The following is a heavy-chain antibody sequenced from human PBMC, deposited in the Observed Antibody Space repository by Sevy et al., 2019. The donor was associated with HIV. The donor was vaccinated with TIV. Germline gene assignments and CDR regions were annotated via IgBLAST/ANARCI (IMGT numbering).Heavy chain of an antibody. CDR2: ISASTSTI. CDR1: GINFSRYN. J-gene: IGHJ4*02. Sequence: GGSLRLSCVVSGINFSRYNMNWVRQAPGKGLEWVSYISASTSTIYYAASVKGRFAISRDNAKNSLYLQMNSLRDEDTAVYYCVRAQIGNRYGYSYWGQGTLVTGSS. V-gene: IGHV3-48*02. D-gene: IGHD5-18*01. CDR3: VRAQIGNRYGYSY.